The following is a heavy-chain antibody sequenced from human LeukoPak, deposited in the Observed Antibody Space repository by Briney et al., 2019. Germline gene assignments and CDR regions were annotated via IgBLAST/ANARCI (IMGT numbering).Heavy chain of an antibody. V-gene: IGHV4-30-4*01. CDR1: GDSISIGDYR. CDR3: ARVVVVPAAIIYYFDY. CDR2: IYYIGTA. D-gene: IGHD2-2*02. J-gene: IGHJ4*02. Sequence: PSETLSLTCSVSGDSISIGDYRWSWIRQSPGKGLEWIGYIYYIGTAYYNPSLRSRVALSADTSKNQFSLNLYSVTAADTAVYYCARVVVVPAAIIYYFDYWGQGTLVTVSS.